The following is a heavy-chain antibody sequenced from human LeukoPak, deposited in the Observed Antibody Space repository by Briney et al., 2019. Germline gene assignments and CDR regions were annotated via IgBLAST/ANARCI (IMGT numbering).Heavy chain of an antibody. CDR2: VSYSGST. V-gene: IGHV4-59*01. J-gene: IGHJ5*02. CDR1: SGSINGYY. Sequence: SETLSLTCTVSSGSINGYYWSWIRQPPGQGLEWIGYVSYSGSTNYNPSLQSRVTISIGTSKNQFSLKLNSVTAADTAVYYCARNAVARALVLNRFDPWGQGTLATVSS. D-gene: IGHD4-23*01. CDR3: ARNAVARALVLNRFDP.